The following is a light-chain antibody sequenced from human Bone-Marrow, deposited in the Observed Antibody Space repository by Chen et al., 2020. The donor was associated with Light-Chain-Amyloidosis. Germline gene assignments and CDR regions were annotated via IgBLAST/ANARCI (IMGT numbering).Light chain of an antibody. V-gene: IGLV2-14*01. CDR2: EVT. J-gene: IGLJ1*01. Sequence: QSALTQPASVSGSPGQSITISCTGTSSEVGGDNHVSCYQQHPDKAPKLMIYEVTNLPSWLPDRFSVSKSDTPASLPISGLEPEDGADYFCSSYPITNALVFGSGTRVTVL. CDR1: SSEVGGDNH. CDR3: SSYPITNALV.